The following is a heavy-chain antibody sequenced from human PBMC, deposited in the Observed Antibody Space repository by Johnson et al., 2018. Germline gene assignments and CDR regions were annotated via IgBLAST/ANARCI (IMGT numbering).Heavy chain of an antibody. CDR3: TRDWSNGACDL. V-gene: IGHV3-74*01. CDR2: IKGDGSTT. J-gene: IGHJ3*01. Sequence: VQLQESGGGLVQPGGSLRLSCVASGFPFSDHWTFWVRQPPGKGLEGVSRIKGDGSTTTYADSVRGRFTISRDNAKNTVYLQMNSLTVEDTAMYYCTRDWSNGACDLWGQGTMVTVSS. D-gene: IGHD3-3*01. CDR1: GFPFSDHW.